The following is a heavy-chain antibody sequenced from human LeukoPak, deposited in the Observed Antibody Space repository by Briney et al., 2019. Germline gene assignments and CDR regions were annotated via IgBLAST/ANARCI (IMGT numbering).Heavy chain of an antibody. CDR1: GFTFSDYY. CDR3: AREVAGTPWIDY. Sequence: GSLRLSCAASGFTFSDYYMSWIRQPPGKGLEWIGNIYYSGSTYYNPSLKSRVTISVDMSKNQFSLKVNSVTAIDTAVYYCAREVAGTPWIDYWGQGTLVTVSS. J-gene: IGHJ4*02. V-gene: IGHV4-38-2*02. D-gene: IGHD6-19*01. CDR2: IYYSGST.